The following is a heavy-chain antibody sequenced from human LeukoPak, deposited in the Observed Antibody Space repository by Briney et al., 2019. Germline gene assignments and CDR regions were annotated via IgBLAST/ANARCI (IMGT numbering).Heavy chain of an antibody. CDR3: ARASLNDVGKGYGDYDGFDY. V-gene: IGHV4-61*02. D-gene: IGHD4-17*01. CDR1: GGSISSGSYY. Sequence: SETLSLTCTVSGGSISSGSYYWSWIRQPAGKGLEWIGRIYTSGSTNYNPSLKSRVTISVDTSKNQFSLKLSSVTAADTAVYXCARASLNDVGKGYGDYDGFDYWGQGTLVTVSS. J-gene: IGHJ4*02. CDR2: IYTSGST.